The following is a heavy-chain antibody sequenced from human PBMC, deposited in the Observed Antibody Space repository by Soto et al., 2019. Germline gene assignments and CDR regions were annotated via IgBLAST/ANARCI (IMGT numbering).Heavy chain of an antibody. CDR1: GYTFTSYD. J-gene: IGHJ5*02. CDR3: ARGWGGITDRYNWFDP. CDR2: MNPNSGNT. V-gene: IGHV1-8*01. D-gene: IGHD3-16*01. Sequence: QVQLVQSGAEVKKPGASVKVSCKASGYTFTSYDINWVRQATGQGLEWMGWMNPNSGNTGYAQKFQGRVTMTRNTSISTAHMELSSLRSEDTAVYYCARGWGGITDRYNWFDPWGQGTLVTVSS.